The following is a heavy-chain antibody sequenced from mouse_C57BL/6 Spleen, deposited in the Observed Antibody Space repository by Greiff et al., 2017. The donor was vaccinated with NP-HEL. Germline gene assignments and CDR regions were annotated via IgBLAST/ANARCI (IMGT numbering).Heavy chain of an antibody. CDR3: ARLDYGSSLYYAMDY. V-gene: IGHV1-55*01. CDR2: IYPGSGST. CDR1: GYTFTSYW. Sequence: VQLQQPGAELVKPGASVKMSCKASGYTFTSYWITWVKQRPGQGLEWIGDIYPGSGSTNYNEKFKSKATLTVDTSSSTAYMQLSSLTSEDSAVYYCARLDYGSSLYYAMDYWGQGTSVTVSS. J-gene: IGHJ4*01. D-gene: IGHD1-1*01.